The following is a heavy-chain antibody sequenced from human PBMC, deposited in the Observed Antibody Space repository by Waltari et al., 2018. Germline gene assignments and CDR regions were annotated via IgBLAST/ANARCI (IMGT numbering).Heavy chain of an antibody. V-gene: IGHV4-38-2*02. Sequence: QVQLQESGPGLVKPSETLSLTCAVSGYSISSGYYWGWIRQPPGKGLEWIGSIYHSGSTYYNPSLKSRVTISVDTSKNQVSLKLSSVTAADTAVYYCAREVTIFGVARGAFDIWGQGTMVTVSS. J-gene: IGHJ3*02. D-gene: IGHD3-3*01. CDR2: IYHSGST. CDR3: AREVTIFGVARGAFDI. CDR1: GYSISSGYY.